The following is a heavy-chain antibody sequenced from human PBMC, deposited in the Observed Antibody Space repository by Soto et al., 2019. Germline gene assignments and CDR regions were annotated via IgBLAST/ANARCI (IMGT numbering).Heavy chain of an antibody. CDR2: IYYSGST. CDR3: ARDHKIFGVVISYYYGMDV. V-gene: IGHV4-31*03. Sequence: SETLSLTCTVSGGSISSGGYYWSWIRQHPGKGLEWIGYIYYSGSTYYNPSLKSRVTISVDTSKNQFSLKLSSVTAADTAVYYCARDHKIFGVVISYYYGMDVWAQGTTVTVSS. CDR1: GGSISSGGYY. J-gene: IGHJ6*02. D-gene: IGHD3-3*01.